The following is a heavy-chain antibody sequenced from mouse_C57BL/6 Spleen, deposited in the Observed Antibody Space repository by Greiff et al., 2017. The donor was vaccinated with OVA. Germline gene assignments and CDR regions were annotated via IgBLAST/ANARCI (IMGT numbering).Heavy chain of an antibody. V-gene: IGHV1-76*01. J-gene: IGHJ2*01. Sequence: QVQLKESGAELVRPGASVKLSCKASGYTFTDYYINWVKQRPGQGLEWIARIYPGSGNTYYNEKFKGKATLTAAKSSSTAYMQLSSLTSEDSAVYFCARSPVVASDYWGQGTTLTVSS. CDR3: ARSPVVASDY. CDR2: IYPGSGNT. D-gene: IGHD1-1*01. CDR1: GYTFTDYY.